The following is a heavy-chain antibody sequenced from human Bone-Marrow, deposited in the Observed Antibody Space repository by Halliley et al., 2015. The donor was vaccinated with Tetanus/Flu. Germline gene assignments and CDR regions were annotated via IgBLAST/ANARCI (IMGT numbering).Heavy chain of an antibody. D-gene: IGHD4-17*01. CDR3: AKGGHDDYGAS. V-gene: IGHV3-23*01. Sequence: LEWVSGISDSGGTTAYADSVKGRFTISRDNTRNTLYLQMNSLSVEDTAVYYCAKGGHDDYGASWGQGSLVIVSS. J-gene: IGHJ5*02. CDR2: ISDSGGTT.